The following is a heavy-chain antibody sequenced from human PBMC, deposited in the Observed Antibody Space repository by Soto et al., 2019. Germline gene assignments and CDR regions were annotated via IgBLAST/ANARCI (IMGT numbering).Heavy chain of an antibody. J-gene: IGHJ4*02. CDR3: AKWSDVARQELDY. D-gene: IGHD3-3*01. V-gene: IGHV3-30*18. Sequence: QVQLVESGGGVVQPGRSLRLSCAASGFTFSNFGMHWVRQAPGKGLEWVAVISSDGSDKYYSDSVKGRFTISRDNSKNTLVLQMNSLRVEDTAVYYCAKWSDVARQELDYWCQGTLVTVSS. CDR2: ISSDGSDK. CDR1: GFTFSNFG.